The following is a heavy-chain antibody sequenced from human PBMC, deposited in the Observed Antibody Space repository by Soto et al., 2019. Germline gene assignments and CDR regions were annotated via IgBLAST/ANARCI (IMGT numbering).Heavy chain of an antibody. J-gene: IGHJ4*02. D-gene: IGHD6-19*01. CDR2: ISPSSGST. Sequence: ASVKVSCKSSGYTFINYYMHWVRQAPGQGLEWLGVISPSSGSTTSAPKFQGRFTMTRDTSTSTVYMELSSLRSEDTATYYCSRAPFASGSGWYDYWGQGALVTVSS. CDR3: SRAPFASGSGWYDY. V-gene: IGHV1-46*03. CDR1: GYTFINYY.